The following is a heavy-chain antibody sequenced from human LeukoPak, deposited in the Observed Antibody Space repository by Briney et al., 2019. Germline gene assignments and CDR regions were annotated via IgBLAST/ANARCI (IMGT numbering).Heavy chain of an antibody. D-gene: IGHD5-18*01. CDR3: AKALSAHNYGVDF. J-gene: IGHJ4*02. Sequence: GGSLRLSCAASGFTFSSYAMSWVRQAPGKGLEWVSAITESGNIPYSADSVKGRFTISRDNSKNTLYLQMNSLRAGDTAVYYCAKALSAHNYGVDFWGQGTLVTVSS. V-gene: IGHV3-23*01. CDR1: GFTFSSYA. CDR2: ITESGNIP.